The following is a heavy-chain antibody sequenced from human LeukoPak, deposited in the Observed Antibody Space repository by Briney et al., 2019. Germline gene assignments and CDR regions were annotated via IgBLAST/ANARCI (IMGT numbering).Heavy chain of an antibody. CDR3: ARHISPSAVAMTGWFDS. CDR2: IYYSGST. J-gene: IGHJ5*01. CDR1: GGSISSSSYY. Sequence: PSETLSLTCTVSGGSISSSSYYWGWIRQPPGKGLEWIGSIYYSGSTYYNPSLKSRVTISVDTSKNQFSLKLTSVTAADTAVYYCARHISPSAVAMTGWFDSWGQGTLVTVSS. D-gene: IGHD2-2*01. V-gene: IGHV4-39*01.